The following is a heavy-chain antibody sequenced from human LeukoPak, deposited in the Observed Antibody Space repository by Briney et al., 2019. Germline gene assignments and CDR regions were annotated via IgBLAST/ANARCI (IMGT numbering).Heavy chain of an antibody. Sequence: ASVKVSCKASGYTFTSYGISWVRQAPGQGLEWMGWISAYNGNTNYAQKLQGRVTMTTDTSTSTAYMELRSLRSDDTAVYYCASHGDQQLVPALVNWGQGTLVTVSS. CDR1: GYTFTSYG. CDR3: ASHGDQQLVPALVN. CDR2: ISAYNGNT. V-gene: IGHV1-18*01. J-gene: IGHJ4*02. D-gene: IGHD6-13*01.